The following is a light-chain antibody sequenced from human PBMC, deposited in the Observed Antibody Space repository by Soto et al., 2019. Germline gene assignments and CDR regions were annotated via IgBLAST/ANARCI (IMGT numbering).Light chain of an antibody. CDR2: DVS. Sequence: EIVMTQSPATLSLSPGERATLSCRASQSVSSYLAWYQQTPGQAPRLLIYDVSNRAPGVPVRFSASGSGTDFTLTISSLEPEDFAVYYCQQRSSLPSTFGGGTRVEIK. CDR1: QSVSSY. J-gene: IGKJ4*01. V-gene: IGKV3-11*01. CDR3: QQRSSLPST.